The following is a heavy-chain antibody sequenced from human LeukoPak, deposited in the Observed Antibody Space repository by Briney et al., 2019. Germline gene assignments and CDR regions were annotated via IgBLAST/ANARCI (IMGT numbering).Heavy chain of an antibody. CDR1: GDSISSHNHF. CDR3: ARVVGSTSWFDT. J-gene: IGHJ5*02. Sequence: SQTLSLTCTVSGDSISSHNHFWSWVRQVPGKGLEWIGYMYYSGRTNYNPSLDSRLTISVDTSKNQFSLKLTTERLTPTALYYCARVVGSTSWFDTWGQGILVTVSS. D-gene: IGHD2/OR15-2a*01. CDR2: MYYSGRT. V-gene: IGHV4-31*03.